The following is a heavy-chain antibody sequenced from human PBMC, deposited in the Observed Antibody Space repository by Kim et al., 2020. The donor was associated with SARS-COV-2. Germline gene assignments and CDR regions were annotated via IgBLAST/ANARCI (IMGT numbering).Heavy chain of an antibody. V-gene: IGHV3-7*04. CDR3: ARGPNYSPFDY. CDR2: K. D-gene: IGHD4-4*01. J-gene: IGHJ4*02. Sequence: KDNADSGRGRLTNSRDNDKNALYLQMNSLRAEDTAVYYCARGPNYSPFDYWGQGTLVTVSS.